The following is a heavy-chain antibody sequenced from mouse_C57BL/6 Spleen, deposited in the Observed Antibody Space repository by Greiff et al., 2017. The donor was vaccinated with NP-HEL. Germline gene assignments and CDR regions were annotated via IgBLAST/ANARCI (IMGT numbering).Heavy chain of an antibody. V-gene: IGHV5-16*01. CDR3: ARGETGTWAMDY. J-gene: IGHJ4*01. Sequence: EVKLVESEGGLVQPGSSMKLSCTASGFTFSDYYMAWVRQVPEKGLEWVANINYDGSSTYYLDSLKSRFIISRDNAKNILYLQMSSLKSEDTATYYCARGETGTWAMDYWGQGTSVTVSS. CDR2: INYDGSST. D-gene: IGHD4-1*01. CDR1: GFTFSDYY.